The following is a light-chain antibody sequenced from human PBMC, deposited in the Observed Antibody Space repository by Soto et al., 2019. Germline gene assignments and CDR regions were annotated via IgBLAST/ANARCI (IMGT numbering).Light chain of an antibody. Sequence: DIQMTQSPSTLSASGGDRVTITCRASQSISSWLAWYQQKPGKAPKLLIYDASSLESGVPSRFSGSGSGTEFTLTISSLQPDDFATYYCQQYNSYQYTFGQGTKVDNK. CDR3: QQYNSYQYT. CDR1: QSISSW. CDR2: DAS. J-gene: IGKJ2*01. V-gene: IGKV1-5*01.